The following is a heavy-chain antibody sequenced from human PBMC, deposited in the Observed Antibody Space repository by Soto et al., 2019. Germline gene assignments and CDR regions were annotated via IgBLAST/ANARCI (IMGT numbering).Heavy chain of an antibody. Sequence: ASVKVSCKVSGYTLTELSMHWVRQAPGKGLEWMGGFDPEDGETIYAQKFQGRVTMTEDTSTDTAYMELSSLRSEDTAVYYCARAGGSPTTTYYYYGMDVWGQGTTVTVSS. J-gene: IGHJ6*02. CDR1: GYTLTELS. V-gene: IGHV1-24*01. CDR3: ARAGGSPTTTYYYYGMDV. CDR2: FDPEDGET. D-gene: IGHD1-26*01.